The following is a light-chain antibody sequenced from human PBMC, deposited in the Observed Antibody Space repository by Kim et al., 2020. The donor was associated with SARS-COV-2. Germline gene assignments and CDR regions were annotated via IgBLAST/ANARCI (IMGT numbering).Light chain of an antibody. Sequence: SYELTQPPSVSLSPGQTASITCSGDKLGDKYACWYQQKPGQSPVLVIYQDNERPSGIPERFSGSNSGNTATLTISGTQALDEADYYCQAWDSSTVVFGGGTQLTVL. V-gene: IGLV3-1*01. J-gene: IGLJ2*01. CDR1: KLGDKY. CDR2: QDN. CDR3: QAWDSSTVV.